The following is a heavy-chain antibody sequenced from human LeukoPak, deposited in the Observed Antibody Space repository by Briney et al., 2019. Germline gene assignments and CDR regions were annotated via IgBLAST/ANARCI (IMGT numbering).Heavy chain of an antibody. CDR3: ARRRGDFWSDYYAFDY. V-gene: IGHV4-61*05. J-gene: IGHJ4*02. Sequence: PSETLSLTCTVSGGSISSSSYYWNWHRQPPGKGLEWIGYVYYSGTTYYNPSLTSRVTISLDTSKNQFSLKLSSVAAADTAVYYCARRRGDFWSDYYAFDYWGQGTLVTISS. D-gene: IGHD3-3*01. CDR2: VYYSGTT. CDR1: GGSISSSSYY.